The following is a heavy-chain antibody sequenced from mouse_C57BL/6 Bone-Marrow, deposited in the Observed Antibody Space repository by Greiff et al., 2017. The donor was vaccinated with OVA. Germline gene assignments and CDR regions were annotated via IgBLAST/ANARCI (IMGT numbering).Heavy chain of an antibody. CDR1: GYTFTGYW. J-gene: IGHJ3*01. Sequence: VKLQQSGAELMKPGASVKLSCKATGYTFTGYWIEWVKQRPGHGLEWIGVILPGSGSTNYNEKFKGKATFTADTSSNTAYMQLSSLTTEDSAIYYCARKRDYYGSSPFAYWGQGTLVTVSA. D-gene: IGHD1-1*01. CDR2: ILPGSGST. CDR3: ARKRDYYGSSPFAY. V-gene: IGHV1-9*01.